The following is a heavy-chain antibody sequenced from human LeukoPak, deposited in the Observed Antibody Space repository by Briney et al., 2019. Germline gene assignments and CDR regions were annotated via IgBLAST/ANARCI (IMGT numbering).Heavy chain of an antibody. CDR3: AKLYDFWSEAYFDY. J-gene: IGHJ4*02. V-gene: IGHV3-7*03. CDR2: INQDGSER. D-gene: IGHD3-3*01. Sequence: GGSLRLSCAASGFTFRSYWMGWVRQAPGKGLEWVANINQDGSERYHVDSVKGRFTISRDNAKNSVYLQMNSLTVEDTAVYYCAKLYDFWSEAYFDYWGQGTLVTVSS. CDR1: GFTFRSYW.